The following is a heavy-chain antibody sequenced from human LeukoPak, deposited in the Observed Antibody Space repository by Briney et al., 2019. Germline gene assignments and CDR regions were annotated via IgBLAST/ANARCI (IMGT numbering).Heavy chain of an antibody. CDR1: GFTFSSYS. D-gene: IGHD3-9*01. CDR3: AKSFGYFDWLKN. CDR2: ISYDGSNK. V-gene: IGHV3-30*18. Sequence: QPGRSLRLSCAASGFTFSSYSMNWVRQAPGKGLEWVAVISYDGSNKYYADSVKGRFTISRDNSKNTLYLQMNSLRAEDTAVYYCAKSFGYFDWLKNWGQGTLVTVSS. J-gene: IGHJ4*02.